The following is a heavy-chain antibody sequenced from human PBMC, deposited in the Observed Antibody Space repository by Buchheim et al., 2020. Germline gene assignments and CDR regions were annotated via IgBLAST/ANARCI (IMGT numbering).Heavy chain of an antibody. V-gene: IGHV5-10-1*03. J-gene: IGHJ6*02. CDR3: ARHTAAAGKHYYYGMDV. Sequence: EVQLVQSGAEVKKPGESLRISCKGSGYSFTSYWISWVRQMPGKGLEWMGRIDPSDSYTNYSPSFQGHVTISADKSISTASPQWSSLKASDTAMYYCARHTAAAGKHYYYGMDVWGQGTT. D-gene: IGHD6-13*01. CDR1: GYSFTSYW. CDR2: IDPSDSYT.